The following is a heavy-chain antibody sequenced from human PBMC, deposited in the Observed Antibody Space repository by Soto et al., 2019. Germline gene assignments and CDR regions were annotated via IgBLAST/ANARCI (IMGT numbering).Heavy chain of an antibody. CDR1: GGSISSGGYS. Sequence: NPSETLSLTCAVSGGSISSGGYSWSWIRQPPGKGLEWIGYIYHSGSTYYNPSLKSRVTISVDRSKNQFSLKLSSVTAADTAVYYCARTTVSNQFDYWGQGTLVTVSS. J-gene: IGHJ4*02. CDR2: IYHSGST. D-gene: IGHD4-17*01. CDR3: ARTTVSNQFDY. V-gene: IGHV4-30-2*01.